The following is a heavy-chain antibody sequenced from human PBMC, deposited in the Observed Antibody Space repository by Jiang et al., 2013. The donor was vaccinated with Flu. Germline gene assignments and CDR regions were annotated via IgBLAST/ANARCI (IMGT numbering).Heavy chain of an antibody. J-gene: IGHJ4*02. V-gene: IGHV3-30*03. Sequence: VQLLESGGGVVQPGRSLRLSCAASGFTFSNSGMHWVRQAPGKGLQWVAIIASDGSKTHYADSLRGRFTISRDNSKNTLYLQMNSLIAEDTAVYYCAMSHQNLGSCSGGSCYKGYWGQGTLVTVSS. CDR2: IASDGSKT. CDR1: GFTFSNSG. CDR3: AMSHQNLGSCSGGSCYKGY. D-gene: IGHD2-15*01.